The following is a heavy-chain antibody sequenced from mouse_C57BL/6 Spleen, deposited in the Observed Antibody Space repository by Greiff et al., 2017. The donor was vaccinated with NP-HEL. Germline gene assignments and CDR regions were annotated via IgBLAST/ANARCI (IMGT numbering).Heavy chain of an antibody. CDR1: GYAFSSYW. D-gene: IGHD2-4*01. CDR3: ARWGSTMTYYAMDY. CDR2: IYPGDGDT. V-gene: IGHV1-80*01. Sequence: LVESGAELVKPGASVKISCKASGYAFSSYWMNWVKQRPGKGLEWIGQIYPGDGDTNYNGKFKGKATLTADKSSSTAYMQLSSLTSEDSAVYFCARWGSTMTYYAMDYWGQGTSVTVSS. J-gene: IGHJ4*01.